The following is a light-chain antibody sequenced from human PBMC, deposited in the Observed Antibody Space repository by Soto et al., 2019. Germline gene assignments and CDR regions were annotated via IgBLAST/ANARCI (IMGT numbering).Light chain of an antibody. CDR1: SSDVGGYNY. CDR3: CSYTNRATYV. V-gene: IGLV2-14*01. J-gene: IGLJ1*01. Sequence: QSALTQPASVSGSPGQSITISCTGTSSDVGGYNYVSWYQQHPGKAPKLMIHEVSYRPSGVSSRFSGSKSGNTASLTISGLQAEDESEYHCCSYTNRATYVFGTGTKATVL. CDR2: EVS.